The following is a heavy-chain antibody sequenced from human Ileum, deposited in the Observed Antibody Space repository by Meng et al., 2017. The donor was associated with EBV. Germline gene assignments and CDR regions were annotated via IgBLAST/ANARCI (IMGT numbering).Heavy chain of an antibody. CDR3: AREEGGRFDS. D-gene: IGHD2-15*01. Sequence: QVQLVQSGADMKKPGASVEISCKASGYKFDAYTIQWLRQAPGQRLEWLGWINPGIGSTYDSKTIRGRLTITMDTSASTVYMRLTSLTSEDTAVYYCAREEGGRFDSWGQGTLVTVSS. CDR1: GYKFDAYT. J-gene: IGHJ4*02. CDR2: INPGIGST. V-gene: IGHV1-3*01.